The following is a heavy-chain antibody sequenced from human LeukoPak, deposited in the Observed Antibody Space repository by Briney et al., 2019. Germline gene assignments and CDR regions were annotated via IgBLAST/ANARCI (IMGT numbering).Heavy chain of an antibody. J-gene: IGHJ6*02. D-gene: IGHD2-15*01. Sequence: PSETLSLTCTVSGGSIRRYYWSWTRHPPGKALEWIGYNYYSGSPNFSPSLKSRVTISVDTSKNQFSLKLSSVTAADTAVYYCARVLGYCSGGSCYPYYYYGMDVWGQGTTVTVSS. CDR3: ARVLGYCSGGSCYPYYYYGMDV. CDR2: NYYSGSP. CDR1: GGSIRRYY. V-gene: IGHV4-59*08.